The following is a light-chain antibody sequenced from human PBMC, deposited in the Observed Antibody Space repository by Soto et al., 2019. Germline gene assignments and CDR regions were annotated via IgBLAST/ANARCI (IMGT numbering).Light chain of an antibody. Sequence: EIVLTQSPATLSLSPGERATLSCRASQSVSSYLAWYQQKPGQAPRLLIYDASNRATVIPARFSSSGSGQDVTLTISSLEPEDFAVYYCQQRSNWPRTFGQGTKVEIK. J-gene: IGKJ1*01. CDR3: QQRSNWPRT. V-gene: IGKV3-11*01. CDR1: QSVSSY. CDR2: DAS.